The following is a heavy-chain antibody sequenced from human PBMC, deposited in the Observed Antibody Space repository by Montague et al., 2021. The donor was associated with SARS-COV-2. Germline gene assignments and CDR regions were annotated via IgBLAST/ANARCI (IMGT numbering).Heavy chain of an antibody. D-gene: IGHD2-15*01. J-gene: IGHJ6*02. Sequence: SETLSLTCDVYGGSFSSYWSWIRQPPGRGLEWVGQISHDGGTNYNPSLKSRVTISVDTSKNQVSLKLSSVTAADTAVYYCASHCGGGRCYFGMDVRSQGTTVTVSS. CDR2: ISHDGGT. V-gene: IGHV4-34*01. CDR1: GGSFSSY. CDR3: ASHCGGGRCYFGMDV.